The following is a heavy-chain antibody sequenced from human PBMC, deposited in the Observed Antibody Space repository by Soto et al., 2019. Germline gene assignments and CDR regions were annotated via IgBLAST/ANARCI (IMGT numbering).Heavy chain of an antibody. CDR1: GGTFSSYA. CDR3: ERAYSSSTSCYTKDYYYYGMDV. Sequence: SVKVSCKASGGTFSSYAISWVRQAPGQGLEWMGGIIPIFGTANYAQKFQGRVTITADESTSTAHMELSSLRSEDTAVYYSERAYSSSTSCYTKDYYYYGMDVWGQGTTVTVSS. J-gene: IGHJ6*01. CDR2: IIPIFGTA. D-gene: IGHD2-2*02. V-gene: IGHV1-69*13.